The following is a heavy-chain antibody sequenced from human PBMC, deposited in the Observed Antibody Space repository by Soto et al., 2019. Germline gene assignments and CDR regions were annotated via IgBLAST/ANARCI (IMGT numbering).Heavy chain of an antibody. D-gene: IGHD5-18*01. V-gene: IGHV1-3*01. CDR1: GYTFTSYA. CDR3: ARDRGTAMATLGVAVNYYGMDV. CDR2: TNAGNGNT. J-gene: IGHJ6*02. Sequence: GASVKVSCKASGYTFTSYAMHWVRQAPGQRLEWMGWTNAGNGNTKYAQKFQGRVTITRDTSASTAYMELSSLRSEDTAVYYCARDRGTAMATLGVAVNYYGMDVWGQGTTVTV.